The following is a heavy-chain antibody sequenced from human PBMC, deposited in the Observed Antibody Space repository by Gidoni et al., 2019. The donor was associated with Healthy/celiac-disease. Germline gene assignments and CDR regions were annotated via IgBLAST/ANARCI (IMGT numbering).Heavy chain of an antibody. D-gene: IGHD3-10*01. CDR1: GFPFSSYA. J-gene: IGHJ4*02. CDR2: LRGSGGSP. Sequence: EVQLLESGGGLVQPGGSLRLLCAASGFPFSSYAMSWVRQAPGKGLEWDSALRGSGGSPYYADSVKGRFTISRDNSKNTLYLQMNSLRAEDTAVYYCAKDPHYYGSGSYFDYWGQGTLVTVSS. V-gene: IGHV3-23*01. CDR3: AKDPHYYGSGSYFDY.